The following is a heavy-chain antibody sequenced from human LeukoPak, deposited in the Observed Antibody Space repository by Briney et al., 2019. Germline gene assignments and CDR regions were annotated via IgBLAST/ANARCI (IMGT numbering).Heavy chain of an antibody. CDR1: GFTFSSYW. CDR2: IKEDGSEK. J-gene: IGHJ4*02. V-gene: IGHV3-7*01. Sequence: GGSLRLFCAASGFTFSSYWMSWVRQAPGKGLEWVANIKEDGSEKHYVASVKGRFSISRDNAKNSLYLQMNSLRAEDTAVYYCASGRQLGYWGQGTLVTVSS. D-gene: IGHD3-16*01. CDR3: ASGRQLGY.